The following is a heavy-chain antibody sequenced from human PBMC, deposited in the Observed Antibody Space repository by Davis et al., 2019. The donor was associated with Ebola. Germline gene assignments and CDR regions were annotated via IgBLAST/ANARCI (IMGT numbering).Heavy chain of an antibody. CDR2: IYYSGRT. CDR3: ARGRVGILES. D-gene: IGHD1-26*01. Sequence: MPSETLSLTCTVSGGSISSDYWNWIRQPPGKGLEWIGYIYYSGRTNYSASLRSRVTIAVDTSRRQFSLNLDSVTAADTAVYYCARGRVGILESWGQGALVIVSS. CDR1: GGSISSDY. J-gene: IGHJ5*02. V-gene: IGHV4-59*01.